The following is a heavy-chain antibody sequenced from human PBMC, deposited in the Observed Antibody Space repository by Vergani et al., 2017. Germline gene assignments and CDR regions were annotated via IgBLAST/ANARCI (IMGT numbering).Heavy chain of an antibody. J-gene: IGHJ5*02. CDR2: IYPGDSDT. CDR3: ARHGVYEFWSGGGGWFDP. CDR1: GSSFTSYW. V-gene: IGHV5-51*01. D-gene: IGHD3-3*01. Sequence: EVQLVQSGAEVKKPGESLKISCKGSGSSFTSYWIGWVRQMPGKGLEWMGIIYPGDSDTRYSPSFQGQVTISADKSISTAYLQWSSLKASDTAMYYCARHGVYEFWSGGGGWFDPWGQGTLVTVSS.